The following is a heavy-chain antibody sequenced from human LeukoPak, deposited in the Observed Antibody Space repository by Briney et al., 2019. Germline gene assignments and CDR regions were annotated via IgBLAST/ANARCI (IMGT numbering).Heavy chain of an antibody. J-gene: IGHJ4*02. Sequence: GASVKVSCKASGYTFTSYGISWVRQAPGQGLEWMGWISAYNGNTNYAQKLQGRVTMTTDTSTSTAYMELRSLRSDDTAVYYCARDELRYFDWSADPYCDYWGQGTLVTVSS. D-gene: IGHD3-9*01. CDR2: ISAYNGNT. V-gene: IGHV1-18*04. CDR3: ARDELRYFDWSADPYCDY. CDR1: GYTFTSYG.